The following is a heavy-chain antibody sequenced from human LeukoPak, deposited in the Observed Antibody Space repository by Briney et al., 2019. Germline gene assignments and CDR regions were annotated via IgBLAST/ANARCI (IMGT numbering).Heavy chain of an antibody. CDR3: ARNYDSSGYYYYGHFDY. Sequence: GGSLRLSCAASGFTFSSYEMNWVRQAPGKGLEWVSYISSSGSTIYYADSVKGRFTISRGNAKNSLYLQMNSLRAEDTAVYYCARNYDSSGYYYYGHFDYWGQGTLVTVSS. D-gene: IGHD3-22*01. V-gene: IGHV3-48*03. CDR2: ISSSGSTI. CDR1: GFTFSSYE. J-gene: IGHJ4*02.